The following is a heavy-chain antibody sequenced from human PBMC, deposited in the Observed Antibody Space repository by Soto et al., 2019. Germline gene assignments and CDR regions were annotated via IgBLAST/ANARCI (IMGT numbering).Heavy chain of an antibody. CDR3: ARRLRYFDWLPSYYYYGMDV. J-gene: IGHJ6*02. CDR2: INHSGST. Sequence: PSETLSLTCAAYGGSFSGYYWRWIRQPPGKGLEWIGEINHSGSTNYNPSLKSRVTISVDTSKNQFSLKLSSVTAADTAVYYCARRLRYFDWLPSYYYYGMDVWGQGTTVTVSS. CDR1: GGSFSGYY. D-gene: IGHD3-9*01. V-gene: IGHV4-34*01.